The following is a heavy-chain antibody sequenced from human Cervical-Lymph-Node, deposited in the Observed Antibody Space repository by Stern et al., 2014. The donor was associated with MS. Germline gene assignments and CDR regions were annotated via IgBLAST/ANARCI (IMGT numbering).Heavy chain of an antibody. Sequence: VQLVESEAEVKKPGASVKVSCKASGYTFTSYGISWVRQAPGQGLEWMGWISAYNGNTNYAQKLQGRVTMTTDTSTSTAYMELRSLRSDDTAVYYCARGVPVQLEVWYYYYGMDVWGQGTTVTVSS. V-gene: IGHV1-18*01. CDR3: ARGVPVQLEVWYYYYGMDV. CDR2: ISAYNGNT. D-gene: IGHD1-1*01. CDR1: GYTFTSYG. J-gene: IGHJ6*02.